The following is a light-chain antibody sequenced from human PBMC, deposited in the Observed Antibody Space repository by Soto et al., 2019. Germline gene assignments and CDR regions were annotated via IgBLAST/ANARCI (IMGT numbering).Light chain of an antibody. CDR3: AAWDGSLSGYV. CDR2: TNS. Sequence: QSVLTQPPSASGTPGQRVTISCSGSSSSIGSNSVNWYQQLPRTAPKVLIYTNSQRPSGVPDRFSGSKSGTSASLAISGLQPEDEADYYCAAWDGSLSGYVFGTGTKLTVL. V-gene: IGLV1-44*01. CDR1: SSSIGSNS. J-gene: IGLJ1*01.